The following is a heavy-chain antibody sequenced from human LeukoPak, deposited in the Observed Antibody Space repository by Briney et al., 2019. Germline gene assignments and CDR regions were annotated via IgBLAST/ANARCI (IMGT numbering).Heavy chain of an antibody. CDR2: IIPIFGTA. CDR3: ARGYDFWSGSNWFDP. V-gene: IGHV1-69*05. Sequence: SVKDSCKASGGTFSSYAISWVRQAPGQGLEWMGRIIPIFGTANYAQKFQGRVTITTDKSTSTAYMELSSLRSEDTAVYYCARGYDFWSGSNWFDPWGQGTLVTVSS. D-gene: IGHD3-3*01. J-gene: IGHJ5*02. CDR1: GGTFSSYA.